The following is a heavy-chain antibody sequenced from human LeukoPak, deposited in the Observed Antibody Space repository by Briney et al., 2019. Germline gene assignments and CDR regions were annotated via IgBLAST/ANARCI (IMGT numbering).Heavy chain of an antibody. CDR3: AKQGANGGANFDY. D-gene: IGHD2-21*01. CDR2: ISGTGYNT. J-gene: IGHJ4*02. Sequence: GGSLRLSCAASGFTFRNCAMSWVRQAPGKGLEWVSGISGTGYNTYYADSVRGRFTISRDNSKNTLYLQMNSLGAEDTAVYYCAKQGANGGANFDYWGQGTLVTVSS. V-gene: IGHV3-23*01. CDR1: GFTFRNCA.